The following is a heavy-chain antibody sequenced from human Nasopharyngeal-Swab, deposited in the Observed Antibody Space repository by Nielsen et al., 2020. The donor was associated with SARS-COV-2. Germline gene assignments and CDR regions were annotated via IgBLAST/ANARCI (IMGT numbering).Heavy chain of an antibody. Sequence: ASVKVSCKVSGYTLTELSMHWVRQAPGKGLEWMGGFDPEVGETIYAQKFQGRVTMTEDTSTDTAYMELSSLRSEDTAVYYCATGPPVAGHNWFDPWGQGTLVTVSS. CDR2: FDPEVGET. CDR1: GYTLTELS. V-gene: IGHV1-24*01. D-gene: IGHD6-19*01. CDR3: ATGPPVAGHNWFDP. J-gene: IGHJ5*02.